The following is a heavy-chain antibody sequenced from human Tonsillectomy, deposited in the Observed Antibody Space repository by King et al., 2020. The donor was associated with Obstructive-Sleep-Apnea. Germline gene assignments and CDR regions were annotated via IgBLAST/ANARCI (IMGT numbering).Heavy chain of an antibody. D-gene: IGHD3-16*01. Sequence: VPLQESGPGLVRPSETLSLTCTVSGGSINNFYWTWIRQSPGKGLEWIGYISYSGNSNYNPSLRNRVTISLDKSENQFSLTLKSVTAADTAIYYCARDIPIDYGFDSWGQGTLVTVSS. J-gene: IGHJ4*02. V-gene: IGHV4-59*01. CDR2: ISYSGNS. CDR1: GGSINNFY. CDR3: ARDIPIDYGFDS.